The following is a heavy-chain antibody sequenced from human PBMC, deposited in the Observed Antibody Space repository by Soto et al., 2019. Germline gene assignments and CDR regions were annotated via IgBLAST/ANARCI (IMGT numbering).Heavy chain of an antibody. D-gene: IGHD6-19*01. CDR3: ARDRGVAPPVAGNTHYYYYMDV. J-gene: IGHJ6*03. V-gene: IGHV1-18*01. Sequence: QDQLVQSGAEVKKPGASVTVSCKASGYSFTNYXVTWVRQAPGQGLEWMGWISAFNGNTHYAQNLQGRVTMTTDASTSTAYMELRSLRSDDTAVYYCARDRGVAPPVAGNTHYYYYMDVWGKGTTVTVSS. CDR1: GYSFTNYX. CDR2: ISAFNGNT.